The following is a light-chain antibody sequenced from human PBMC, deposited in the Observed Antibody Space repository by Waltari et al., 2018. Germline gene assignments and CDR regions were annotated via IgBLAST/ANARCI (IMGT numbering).Light chain of an antibody. CDR3: QSYDSSLSGSRV. CDR2: GNS. V-gene: IGLV1-40*01. J-gene: IGLJ3*02. Sequence: QSVLTQPPSVSGAPGKRVTISCTGSSSNIGAGIDGHCFQQLPETPPKLLIYGNSNRPSGVPDRFSGSKSGTSASLAITGLHAEDEADYYCQSYDSSLSGSRVFGGGTKLTVL. CDR1: SSNIGAGID.